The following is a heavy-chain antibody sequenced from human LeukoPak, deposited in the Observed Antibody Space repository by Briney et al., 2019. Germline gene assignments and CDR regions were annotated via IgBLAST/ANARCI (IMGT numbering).Heavy chain of an antibody. J-gene: IGHJ4*02. CDR3: AKDISDIEGR. CDR2: ISYDGSNK. CDR1: GFTFSSYG. V-gene: IGHV3-30*18. D-gene: IGHD3-3*02. Sequence: GRSLRLSCAASGFTFSSYGMHWVRRAPGKGLEWVAVISYDGSNKYYADSVKGRFTISRDNSKNTLYLQMNSLRAEDTAVYYCAKDISDIEGRWGQGTLVTVSS.